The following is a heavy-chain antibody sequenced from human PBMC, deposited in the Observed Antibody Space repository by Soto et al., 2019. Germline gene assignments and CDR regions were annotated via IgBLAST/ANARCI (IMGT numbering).Heavy chain of an antibody. CDR1: GGFVNSVNNY. D-gene: IGHD3-3*01. CDR3: ARVPCSSFGVADTPVGWFDP. V-gene: IGHV4-30-4*01. Sequence: QVHLQESGPGLVKPSQTLSLTCTVSGGFVNSVNNYWSWIRQPPGKGLEWLGYIFYTGSTYYNPSLRSRITISIDASKNLFSLKLTSVTAADTAVYYCARVPCSSFGVADTPVGWFDPWGQGTLVTVSS. J-gene: IGHJ5*02. CDR2: IFYTGST.